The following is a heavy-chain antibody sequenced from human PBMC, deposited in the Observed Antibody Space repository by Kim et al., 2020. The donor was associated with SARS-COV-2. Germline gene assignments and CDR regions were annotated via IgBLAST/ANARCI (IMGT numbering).Heavy chain of an antibody. V-gene: IGHV4-39*01. CDR3: ARSPCSGGGCNYWYFDL. CDR2: IYYSGTT. J-gene: IGHJ2*01. CDR1: GGSISSRNHF. Sequence: SETLSLTCTVSGGSISSRNHFWGWIRQTPGKGKEWIGNIYYSGTTYCNPSLKSRVTISVDTSNNQFSLTLTSVTAADTAVYSCARSPCSGGGCNYWYFDLLGGGTLVTVSS. D-gene: IGHD2-15*01.